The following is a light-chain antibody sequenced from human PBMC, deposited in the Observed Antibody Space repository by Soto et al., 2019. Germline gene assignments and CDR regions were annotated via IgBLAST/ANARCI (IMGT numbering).Light chain of an antibody. J-gene: IGKJ5*01. Sequence: EIVMTHSPATLSVSPGDIATLPCRASQSVTSNLAWYQQKPGQAPRLLIYGASTRATGIPARFSGSGSGTEFTLTISSLQSEDFAVYFCQQYNNWPPITFGQGTRLETK. V-gene: IGKV3-15*01. CDR1: QSVTSN. CDR2: GAS. CDR3: QQYNNWPPIT.